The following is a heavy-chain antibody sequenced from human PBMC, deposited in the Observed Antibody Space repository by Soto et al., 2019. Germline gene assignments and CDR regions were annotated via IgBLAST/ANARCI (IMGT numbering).Heavy chain of an antibody. CDR3: AHIYDSSGYSPY. Sequence: QITLKESGPTLVKPTQTLTLTCTFSGFSLSTSGVGVGWVGQPPGKALEWLAVIYWDDDKRYSPSLKSRLTITKDTSKNQVVLTMTNMDPVDTATYYCAHIYDSSGYSPYRGQGTLVTVSS. CDR2: IYWDDDK. CDR1: GFSLSTSGVG. V-gene: IGHV2-5*02. J-gene: IGHJ4*02. D-gene: IGHD3-22*01.